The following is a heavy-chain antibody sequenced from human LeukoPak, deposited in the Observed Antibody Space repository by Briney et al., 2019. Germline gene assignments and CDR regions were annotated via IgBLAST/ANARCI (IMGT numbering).Heavy chain of an antibody. CDR1: GGSVSDYY. J-gene: IGHJ6*03. CDR2: IYHTGST. D-gene: IGHD3-22*01. Sequence: ASETLSLTCTISGGSVSDYYWSWIRQSPGKGLEWIGYIYHTGSTSYSPSLKSRVTISADTSQNQFSLKLSSVTAADTAVYYCARISGYYDYYYYYMDVWGKGTTVTISS. V-gene: IGHV4-59*02. CDR3: ARISGYYDYYYYYMDV.